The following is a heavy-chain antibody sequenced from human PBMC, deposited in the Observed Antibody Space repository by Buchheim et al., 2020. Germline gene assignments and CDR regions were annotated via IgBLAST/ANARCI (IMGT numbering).Heavy chain of an antibody. CDR3: AKNRAPYLYLREFDY. CDR1: GFTFSSYG. V-gene: IGHV3-30*18. D-gene: IGHD2-2*02. Sequence: QVQLVESGGGVVQTGRSLRLSCAASGFTFSSYGMHWVRQAPGKGLEWVALISYDGNKKYFADSVKGRFTISRDNSKNMLYLQMSSLKTEDTAIYYCAKNRAPYLYLREFDYWGQGTL. CDR2: ISYDGNKK. J-gene: IGHJ4*02.